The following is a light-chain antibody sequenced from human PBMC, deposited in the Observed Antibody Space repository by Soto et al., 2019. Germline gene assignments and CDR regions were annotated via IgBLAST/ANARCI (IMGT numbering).Light chain of an antibody. J-gene: IGKJ5*01. CDR3: QQSNNHPIS. V-gene: IGKV1-12*01. Sequence: DNQLTQSPSTLSSSAGDRATITCRASQGVSSWLAWFQQKPGMAPKLVIYDVSSLQSGVPSRFSGSGSGTEFTLTISSLQPEDFAVYYCQQSNNHPISFGQGTRLEIK. CDR2: DVS. CDR1: QGVSSW.